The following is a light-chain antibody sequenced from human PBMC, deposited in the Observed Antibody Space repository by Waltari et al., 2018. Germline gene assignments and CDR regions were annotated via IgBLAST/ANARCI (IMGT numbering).Light chain of an antibody. Sequence: QSALTQPASVSGSPGQSITISCTGTSSDVGSNNLVSWYQQHPGKAPKLRIYEGSKRPAGVSNRVSGSKAGNTASLTISWLQAEDEADYYCCSYAGSSTYVFGTGTKVTVL. J-gene: IGLJ1*01. CDR3: CSYAGSSTYV. V-gene: IGLV2-23*01. CDR1: SSDVGSNNL. CDR2: EGS.